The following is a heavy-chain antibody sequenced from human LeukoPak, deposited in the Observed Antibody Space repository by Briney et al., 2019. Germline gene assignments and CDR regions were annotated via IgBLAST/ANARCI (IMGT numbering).Heavy chain of an antibody. D-gene: IGHD3-10*01. CDR3: ARDYGSGFS. V-gene: IGHV4-59*12. CDR1: GVSISSYY. CDR2: TYYSGST. J-gene: IGHJ5*02. Sequence: KTSETLSLTCTVSGVSISSYYWSWIRQPPGKGLEWIGYTYYSGSTNYNPSLKSRVTISVDTSKNQFSLKLSSVTAADTAVYYCARDYGSGFSWGQGTLVTVSS.